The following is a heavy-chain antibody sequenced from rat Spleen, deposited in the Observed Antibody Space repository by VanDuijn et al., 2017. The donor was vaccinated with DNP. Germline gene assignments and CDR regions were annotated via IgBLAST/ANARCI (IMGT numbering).Heavy chain of an antibody. CDR2: INSDGLVT. J-gene: IGHJ4*01. V-gene: IGHV5-25*01. Sequence: EVHLVESGGGLVQPGGSLKISCEASGFTFSDYDMAWVRQAPTKGLEWVAAINSDGLVTYHRHSVKGRFTVSRDNRKSSLYLQMDSLRSEDTATYYCARQTQYSGGAMDAWGQGTSVTVSS. CDR1: GFTFSDYD. CDR3: ARQTQYSGGAMDA. D-gene: IGHD1-1*01.